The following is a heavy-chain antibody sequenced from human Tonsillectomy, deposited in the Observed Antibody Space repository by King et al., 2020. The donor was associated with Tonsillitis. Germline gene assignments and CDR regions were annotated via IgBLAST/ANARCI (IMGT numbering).Heavy chain of an antibody. CDR3: AKDSRGDLLDSLDY. J-gene: IGHJ4*02. V-gene: IGHV3-30*18. Sequence: VQLVESGGGVAQPGRSLRLSCAASGFTFSSYGMHWVRQAPGKGLEWVAVISYDGSNKYYPDSVKGRFTISRDNSKNTLYLQMNSLRAGDTAVYYCAKDSRGDLLDSLDYWGQGTLVTVSS. CDR2: ISYDGSNK. CDR1: GFTFSSYG. D-gene: IGHD1-26*01.